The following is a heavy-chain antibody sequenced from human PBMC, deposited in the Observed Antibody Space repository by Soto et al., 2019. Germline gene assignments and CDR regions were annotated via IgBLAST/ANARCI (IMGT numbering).Heavy chain of an antibody. CDR2: ISGSGGST. Sequence: GGSLRLSCAASGFTFSSYAMSWVRQAPRQGLEWVSAISGSGGSTYYADSVKGRFTISRDNSKNTLYQQMNSRRAEDTAVYYYTSQVAARRGSNTYYYDGMGVWRQGTTV. CDR3: TSQVAARRGSNTYYYDGMGV. V-gene: IGHV3-23*01. D-gene: IGHD6-6*01. CDR1: GFTFSSYA. J-gene: IGHJ6*02.